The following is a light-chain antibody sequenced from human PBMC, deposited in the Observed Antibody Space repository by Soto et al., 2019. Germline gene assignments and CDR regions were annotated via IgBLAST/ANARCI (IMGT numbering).Light chain of an antibody. J-gene: IGKJ5*01. CDR3: QQLNSYPIT. CDR1: QSISSW. V-gene: IGKV1-5*03. Sequence: DIQMTQSPSSVSAXXGXXXXXXXGASQSISSWLAWYQQKPGKAPKLLIYKASSLESGVPSRFSGSGSGTEFTLTISSPQPEDFATYYCQQLNSYPITFGQGTRLEIK. CDR2: KAS.